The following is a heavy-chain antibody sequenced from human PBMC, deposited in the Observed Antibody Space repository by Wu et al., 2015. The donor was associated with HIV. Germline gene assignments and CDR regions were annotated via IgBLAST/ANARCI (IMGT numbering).Heavy chain of an antibody. CDR2: IIPIASTP. V-gene: IGHV1-69*05. CDR3: ARCGGGWSFVEVSVLLRRWTV. J-gene: IGHJ6*01. Sequence: QVQLVQSEAEVKKPGSSVRVSCKASGGTFSSYAFSWVRQAPGQGLEWMGGIIPIASTPDYAQKFQGRVSITTDDSTNTVYMELTSLRFDDTAVYYCARCGGGWSFVEVSVLLRRWTVWGPKGPTVTV. D-gene: IGHD2-15*01. CDR1: GGTFSSYA.